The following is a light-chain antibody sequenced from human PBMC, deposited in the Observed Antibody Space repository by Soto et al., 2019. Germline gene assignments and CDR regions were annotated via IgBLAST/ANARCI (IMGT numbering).Light chain of an antibody. CDR1: QNVNIN. Sequence: EIVMTQSPVTLSVSPGERVTLSCRASQNVNINLAWYQQRPGQAPRVLIYGASNRASGIPDRFSGSGYGTDFTLTISILEPDDFALYYCQQYNDWPPLTFGGGPRVEIK. V-gene: IGKV3D-15*03. CDR2: GAS. CDR3: QQYNDWPPLT. J-gene: IGKJ4*01.